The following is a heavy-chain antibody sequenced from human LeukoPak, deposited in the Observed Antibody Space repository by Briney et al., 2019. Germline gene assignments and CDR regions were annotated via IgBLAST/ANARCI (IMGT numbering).Heavy chain of an antibody. V-gene: IGHV3-23*01. J-gene: IGHJ4*02. CDR1: VFTSSNYA. D-gene: IGHD2-15*01. CDR3: AKSDCSDAGCYLLDY. Sequence: GGSLRLSCAASVFTSSNYAMSWVRQAPGRGLEWVSSISGSGDGTYYADSVKGRFTISRDNSKNTLYLQMNSLTAEDTAVYFCAKSDCSDAGCYLLDYWGQGTLVTVSS. CDR2: ISGSGDGT.